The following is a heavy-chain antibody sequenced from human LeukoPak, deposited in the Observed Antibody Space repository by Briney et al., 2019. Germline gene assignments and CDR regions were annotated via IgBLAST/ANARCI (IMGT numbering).Heavy chain of an antibody. CDR1: GGSISSGGYY. Sequence: SETLSLTCTVSGGSISSGGYYWSWIRQHPGKGLEWIGYIYYSGSTYYNPSLKSRVTISVDTSKNQFSLKLSSVTAADTAVYYCARDVESRYYSSTSCYPGMDVWGQGTTVTVSS. D-gene: IGHD2-2*01. J-gene: IGHJ6*02. CDR3: ARDVESRYYSSTSCYPGMDV. V-gene: IGHV4-31*03. CDR2: IYYSGST.